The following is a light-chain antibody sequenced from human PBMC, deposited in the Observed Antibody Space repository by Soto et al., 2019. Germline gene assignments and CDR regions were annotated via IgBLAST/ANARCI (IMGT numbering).Light chain of an antibody. CDR3: QQYNSYSRK. J-gene: IGKJ1*01. CDR2: KAS. Sequence: DIQITQSPSTLSASVGDRVTITCRASQSISSWLAWYQQKPGKAPKLLIYKASSLESGVPSRFSGSGSGTEFTLTISSXQPDDFATYYCQQYNSYSRKFGQGTKVDIK. CDR1: QSISSW. V-gene: IGKV1-5*03.